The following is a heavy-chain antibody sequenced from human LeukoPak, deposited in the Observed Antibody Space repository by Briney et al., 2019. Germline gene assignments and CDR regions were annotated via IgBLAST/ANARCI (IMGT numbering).Heavy chain of an antibody. V-gene: IGHV4-61*02. Sequence: SETLSLTCTVSGGSIIRGAFYWHWIRQPAGKGLEWIGRVHTSGSTHYDSSLSSRVTISLDTSKNQCSLRLSSVTAADTAVYYCARGPANGASYFDYWGQGSLVTVSS. D-gene: IGHD2-8*01. CDR3: ARGPANGASYFDY. CDR2: VHTSGST. J-gene: IGHJ4*02. CDR1: GGSIIRGAFY.